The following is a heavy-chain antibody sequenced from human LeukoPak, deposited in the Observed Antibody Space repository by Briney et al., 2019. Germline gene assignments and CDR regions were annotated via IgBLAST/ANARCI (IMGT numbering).Heavy chain of an antibody. V-gene: IGHV3-74*01. CDR1: GLTFSSHW. Sequence: GGSLRLSCAASGLTFSSHWMHWVRQAPGKGLVWVSRITNDGSSTTYADSVKGRFTISRDNAKNMLYLQVNSLRAEDTAVYYCARDPVASRSCPDFWGQGTLVTVSS. CDR3: ARDPVASRSCPDF. J-gene: IGHJ4*02. D-gene: IGHD6-13*01. CDR2: ITNDGSST.